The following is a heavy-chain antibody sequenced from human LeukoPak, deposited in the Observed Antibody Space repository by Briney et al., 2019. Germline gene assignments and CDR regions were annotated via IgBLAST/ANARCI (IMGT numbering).Heavy chain of an antibody. V-gene: IGHV1-3*01. D-gene: IGHD6-13*01. CDR1: GYTFTSYA. J-gene: IGHJ4*02. CDR3: ARDGEQQLVRLCDY. CDR2: INAGNGNT. Sequence: ASVKVSCKASGYTFTSYAMHWVRQAPGQRLEWMGWINAGNGNTKYSQKFQGRVTITRDTSASTAYMELSSLRSEDTAVYYCARDGEQQLVRLCDYWGQGTLVTVSS.